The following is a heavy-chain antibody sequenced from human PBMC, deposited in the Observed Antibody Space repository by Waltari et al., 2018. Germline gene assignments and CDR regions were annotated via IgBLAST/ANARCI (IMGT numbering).Heavy chain of an antibody. CDR3: ARGRGYSYGYTDY. J-gene: IGHJ4*02. D-gene: IGHD5-18*01. CDR1: GFTFSSYS. CDR2: ISRTGNTV. Sequence: EVQLVESGGRLVQPGGSLRLSCAASGFTFSSYSMNWVRQAPGKGLEWVSYISRTGNTVDYADSVKGRFTSSRDNAKNSLYLQMNSLRAEDTAVYYCARGRGYSYGYTDYWGQGTLVTVSS. V-gene: IGHV3-48*01.